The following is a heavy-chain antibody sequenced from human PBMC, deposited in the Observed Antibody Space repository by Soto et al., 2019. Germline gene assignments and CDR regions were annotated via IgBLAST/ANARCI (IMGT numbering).Heavy chain of an antibody. CDR3: ARMASAGTLNWFDP. CDR2: MNPGSGKT. CDR1: GYTFINFD. D-gene: IGHD6-13*01. V-gene: IGHV1-8*02. Sequence: ASVKVSCKASGYTFINFDISWVRQAAGQGLEWLGWMNPGSGKTGYASKFQGRVAMTRDASTGTPHLELSSLTSDDTAVYYCARMASAGTLNWFDPWGQGXLVTAYS. J-gene: IGHJ5*02.